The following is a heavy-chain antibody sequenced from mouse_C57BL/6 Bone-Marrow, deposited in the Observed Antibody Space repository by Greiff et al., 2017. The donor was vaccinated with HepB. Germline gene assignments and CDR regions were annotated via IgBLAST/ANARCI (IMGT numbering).Heavy chain of an antibody. Sequence: VHVKQSGAELVRPGASVKLSCTASGFNIKDDYMHWVKQRPEQGLEWIGWIDPENGDTEYASKFQGKATITADTSSNTAYLQLSSLTSEDTAVYYCITGPTVGGQGTLVTVSA. J-gene: IGHJ3*01. V-gene: IGHV14-4*01. CDR1: GFNIKDDY. CDR2: IDPENGDT. CDR3: ITGPTV. D-gene: IGHD1-1*01.